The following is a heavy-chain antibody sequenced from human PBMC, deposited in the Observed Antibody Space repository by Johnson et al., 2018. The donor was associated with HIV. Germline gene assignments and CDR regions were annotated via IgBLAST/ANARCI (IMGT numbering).Heavy chain of an antibody. CDR1: GYIFRNYW. D-gene: IGHD3-16*01. CDR2: IYSDGSDT. V-gene: IGHV3-74*03. CDR3: ARDRIWGYAFDI. Sequence: EVQLVESGGGLVQPGGSLRLSCAGSGYIFRNYWMHWVRQAPGKGLVWVARIYSDGSDTAYADSVKGRFTISRDNSKNTLYLQMNSLRVEDTAVYYCARDRIWGYAFDIWGQGTMVTVSS. J-gene: IGHJ3*02.